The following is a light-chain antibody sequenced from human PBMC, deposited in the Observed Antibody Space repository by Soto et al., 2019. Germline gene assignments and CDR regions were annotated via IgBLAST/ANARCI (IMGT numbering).Light chain of an antibody. Sequence: DIQMTQSPSTLSASVGDRVTITCRASQSISSWLASYQQKPAKAPKLLIYKASSLESGVPSRFSGSGSGTEFTLTISSVHPDYFATYYCQQYNSYSKTFGQGTKVDI. CDR1: QSISSW. CDR2: KAS. V-gene: IGKV1-5*03. CDR3: QQYNSYSKT. J-gene: IGKJ1*01.